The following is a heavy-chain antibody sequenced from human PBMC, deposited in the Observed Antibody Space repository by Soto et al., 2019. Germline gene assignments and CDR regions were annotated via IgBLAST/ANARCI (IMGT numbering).Heavy chain of an antibody. D-gene: IGHD2-2*01. CDR3: ARAVVNCISPNCYRIQPAWFDP. CDR2: FDPEDGET. V-gene: IGHV1-24*01. CDR1: GYTLTELS. J-gene: IGHJ5*02. Sequence: ASVKVSCKVSGYTLTELSMHWVRQAPGKGLEWMGGFDPEDGETIYAQKFQGRVTMTEDTSTDTAYLELSRPTSEDTAVYFCARAVVNCISPNCYRIQPAWFDPWGQGTLVTVSS.